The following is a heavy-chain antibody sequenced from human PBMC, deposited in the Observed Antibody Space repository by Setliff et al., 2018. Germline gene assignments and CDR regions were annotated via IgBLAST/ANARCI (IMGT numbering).Heavy chain of an antibody. CDR2: XXXXXXX. J-gene: IGHJ5*02. Sequence: PSETLSLTCTVSGGSVSNSGFFWGWLRQAPGKGLEWIGXXXXXXXXXXXXSFXXXXIITRDTSKNQISLKLTSVTAADTAVYYCGRGFSRIEGWGNWFDPWGQGILVTVSS. D-gene: IGHD2-15*01. CDR1: GGSVSNSGFF. V-gene: IGHV4-39*01. CDR3: GRGFSRIEGWGNWFDP.